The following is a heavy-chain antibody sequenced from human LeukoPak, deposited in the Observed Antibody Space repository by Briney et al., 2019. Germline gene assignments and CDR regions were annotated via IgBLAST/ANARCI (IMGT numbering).Heavy chain of an antibody. CDR2: TSNDGSRT. CDR1: GITISRSW. V-gene: IGHV3-74*01. J-gene: IGHJ4*02. Sequence: GGSLRLSRAASGITISRSWMHWVRQAPGKGLVWVSRTSNDGSRTSYADSVKGRFTISRDNAKNTLYLQMNSLRAEDTAMYYCTRSDYGDYWGQGTLVTVSS. CDR3: TRSDYGDY.